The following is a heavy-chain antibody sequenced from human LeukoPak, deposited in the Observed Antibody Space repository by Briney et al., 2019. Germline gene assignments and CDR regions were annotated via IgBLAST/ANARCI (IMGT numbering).Heavy chain of an antibody. CDR3: ARDRRDAFDI. CDR2: IYYSGST. J-gene: IGHJ3*02. D-gene: IGHD6-6*01. CDR1: GGSISSYY. Sequence: SETLSLTSTVSGGSISSYYWSWIRQPPGKGLEWIGYIYYSGSTNYNPSLKSRVTISVDTSKNQFSLKLSSVTAADTAVYYCARDRRDAFDIWGQGTMVTVSS. V-gene: IGHV4-59*01.